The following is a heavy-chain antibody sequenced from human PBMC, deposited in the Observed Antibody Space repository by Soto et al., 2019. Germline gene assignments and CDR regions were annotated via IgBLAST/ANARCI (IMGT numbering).Heavy chain of an antibody. V-gene: IGHV3-30*04. CDR2: ISYDGRNK. CDR3: AREADTSWSSFDY. CDR1: GFTFSSYA. J-gene: IGHJ4*02. D-gene: IGHD2-2*01. Sequence: PGGSLRLSCAASGFTFSSYAVHWVRQAPGRGLEWVAVISYDGRNKYYADSVKGRFTISRDNSENTLYLQMNSLRAEDTAVFYCAREADTSWSSFDYWGQGTLVTVSS.